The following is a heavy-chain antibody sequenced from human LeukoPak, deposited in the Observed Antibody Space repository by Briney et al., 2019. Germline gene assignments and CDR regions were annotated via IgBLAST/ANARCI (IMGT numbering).Heavy chain of an antibody. Sequence: GGSLRLSCVVSGFTFGNYGMHWVRQAPGKGLEWVAVIADDGRAKFYADSVKGRFTISRDNSKNTLYLQMNSLRAEDTAVYYCAKEATWGEWYFDYWGQGTLVTVSS. D-gene: IGHD3-10*01. CDR1: GFTFGNYG. V-gene: IGHV3-30*18. J-gene: IGHJ4*02. CDR2: IADDGRAK. CDR3: AKEATWGEWYFDY.